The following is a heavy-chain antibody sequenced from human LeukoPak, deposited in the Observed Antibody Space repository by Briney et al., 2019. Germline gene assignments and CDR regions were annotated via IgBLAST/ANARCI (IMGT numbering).Heavy chain of an antibody. V-gene: IGHV3-30-3*01. CDR1: GFTFSSYA. D-gene: IGHD3-22*01. CDR3: ARDSSPYYYDSSGYSYFDY. CDR2: ISYDGSNK. J-gene: IGHJ4*02. Sequence: GRSLRLSCAASGFTFSSYAMHWVRQAPGKGLEWVAVISYDGSNKYYADSVKGRFTISRDNSKNTLYLQMNSLRAEDTAVYYCARDSSPYYYDSSGYSYFDYWGQGTLVTVSS.